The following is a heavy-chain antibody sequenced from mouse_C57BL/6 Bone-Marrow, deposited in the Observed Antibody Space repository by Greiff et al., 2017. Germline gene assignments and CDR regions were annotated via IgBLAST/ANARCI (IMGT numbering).Heavy chain of an antibody. CDR1: GFTFSSYA. CDR2: ISDGGSYT. CDR3: ARERLQFFDY. D-gene: IGHD2-2*01. Sequence: EVNVVESGGGLVKPGGSLKLSCAASGFTFSSYAMSWVRQTPEKRLEWVATISDGGSYTYYPDNVKGRFTISRDNAKNNLYLQMSHLKSEDTAMYYCARERLQFFDYWGQGTTLTVSS. J-gene: IGHJ2*01. V-gene: IGHV5-4*01.